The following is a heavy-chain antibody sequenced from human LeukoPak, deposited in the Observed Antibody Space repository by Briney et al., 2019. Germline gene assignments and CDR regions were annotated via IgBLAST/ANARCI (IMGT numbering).Heavy chain of an antibody. V-gene: IGHV3-66*02. CDR2: IYSGGST. CDR3: ARGYCSSTSCPRGAY. Sequence: GGSLRPSCAASGFTVSSNYMSWVRQAPGKGLEWVSVIYSGGSTYYADSVKGRFTISRDNSKNTLYLQMNSLRAEDTAVYYCARGYCSSTSCPRGAYWGQGTLVTVSS. D-gene: IGHD2-2*01. J-gene: IGHJ4*02. CDR1: GFTVSSNY.